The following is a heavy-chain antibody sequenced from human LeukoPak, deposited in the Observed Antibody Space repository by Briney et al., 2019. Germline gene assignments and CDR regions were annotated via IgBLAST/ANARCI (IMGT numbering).Heavy chain of an antibody. J-gene: IGHJ4*02. D-gene: IGHD5-18*01. V-gene: IGHV3-23*01. Sequence: GGSLRLACAASGFTFSSYAMSWVRQAPGKGLKWVSAIGGGGGTTFYADSVKGRFTISRDNSENTLYLQMNSLKIEDTAVYYCARDGGAWIQLWLSFDFWGQGTLVTVSS. CDR3: ARDGGAWIQLWLSFDF. CDR2: IGGGGGTT. CDR1: GFTFSSYA.